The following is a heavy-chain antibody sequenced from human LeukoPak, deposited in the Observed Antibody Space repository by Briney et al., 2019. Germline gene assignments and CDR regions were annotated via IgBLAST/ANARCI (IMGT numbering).Heavy chain of an antibody. J-gene: IGHJ4*02. Sequence: GASVKVSCKASGGTFSSYAISWVRQAPGQGLEWMGGIIPIFGTANYAQKFQGRVTITTDESTSTAYMELSSLRSEDTAVYYCARTSGLDSGGYLSDWGQGTLVTVSS. CDR3: ARTSGLDSGGYLSD. CDR2: IIPIFGTA. D-gene: IGHD3-22*01. V-gene: IGHV1-69*05. CDR1: GGTFSSYA.